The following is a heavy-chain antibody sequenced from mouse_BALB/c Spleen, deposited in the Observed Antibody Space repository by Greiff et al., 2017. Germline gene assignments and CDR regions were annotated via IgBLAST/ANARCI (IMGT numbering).Heavy chain of an antibody. V-gene: IGHV1-4*01. CDR2: INPSTGYT. CDR1: GYTFTSYW. J-gene: IGHJ4*01. CDR3: ARREHYYGNYAMDY. Sequence: VQLQQPGAELVRPGASVKLSCKASGYTFTSYWMHWVKQRPGQGLEWIGYINPSTGYTEYNQKFKDKATLTADKSSSTAYMQLSSLTSEDSAVYYCARREHYYGNYAMDYWGQGTSVTVSS. D-gene: IGHD1-2*01.